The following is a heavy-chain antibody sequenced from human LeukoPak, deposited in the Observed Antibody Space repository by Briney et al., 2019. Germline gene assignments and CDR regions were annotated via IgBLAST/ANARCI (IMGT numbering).Heavy chain of an antibody. CDR3: ARSRGAGPGAYFDY. D-gene: IGHD6-19*01. CDR1: GFTFSDVY. J-gene: IGHJ4*02. Sequence: PGGALRLSCAASGFTFSDVYMSWIRQAPGKGLEWVSYISNSGSYTNYADSVKGRFTISRDNAKNSLFLQMNSLRAEDTAVYYCARSRGAGPGAYFDYWGQGTLVTVSS. CDR2: ISNSGSYT. V-gene: IGHV3-11*03.